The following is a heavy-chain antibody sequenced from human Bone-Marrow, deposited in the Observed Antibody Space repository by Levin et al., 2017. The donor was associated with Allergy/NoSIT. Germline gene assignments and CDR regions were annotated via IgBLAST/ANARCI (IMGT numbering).Heavy chain of an antibody. D-gene: IGHD3-22*01. CDR1: GDSISTGNYY. V-gene: IGHV4-30-4*01. CDR3: VSSYYYDGSGYKFDF. J-gene: IGHJ4*02. CDR2: IYHST. Sequence: SETLSLTCTVSGDSISTGNYYWSWLRQSPEKGLEWIGYIYHSTFYNPSFKSRLTISLDTSKNQFSLKLSSVTAADTAVYYCVSSYYYDGSGYKFDFWGQGTLVTVSS.